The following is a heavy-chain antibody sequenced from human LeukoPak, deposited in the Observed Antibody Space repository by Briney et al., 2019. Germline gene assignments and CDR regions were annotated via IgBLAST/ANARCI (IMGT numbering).Heavy chain of an antibody. Sequence: PGGSLRLSCAASGFTFSSYWMSWVRQAPGKGLEWVANIKQDGSEKYYVDSVKGRFTISRDNAKNSLYLQMNSLRAEDTAVYYCAREGPYYDYDPRVVYYYMDVWGKGTTVTVSS. V-gene: IGHV3-7*01. J-gene: IGHJ6*03. CDR3: AREGPYYDYDPRVVYYYMDV. D-gene: IGHD3-16*01. CDR2: IKQDGSEK. CDR1: GFTFSSYW.